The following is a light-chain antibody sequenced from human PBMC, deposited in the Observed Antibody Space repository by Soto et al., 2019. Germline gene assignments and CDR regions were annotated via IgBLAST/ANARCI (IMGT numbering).Light chain of an antibody. V-gene: IGKV1-33*01. CDR2: DAS. Sequence: DIQMTQSPSSLSASVGDRFTITCQASQDISNYLNWYQQKPRKAPKLLIYDASNLETGDPSRFSESGSGTDFTFTISSLQPEDIATYYCQQYDNLPLTFGGGTKVEIK. CDR1: QDISNY. CDR3: QQYDNLPLT. J-gene: IGKJ4*01.